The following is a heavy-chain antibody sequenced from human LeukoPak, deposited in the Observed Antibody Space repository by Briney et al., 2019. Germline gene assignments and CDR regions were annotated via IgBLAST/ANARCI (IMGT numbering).Heavy chain of an antibody. V-gene: IGHV4-34*01. CDR3: ARAEPWIHQQFDY. Sequence: SETLSLTCAVYGGSFSGYYWSWIRQPPGKGLEWIGEINHSGSTNYNPSLKSRVTISVDTSKNQFSLKLSSVTAADTAVYYCARAEPWIHQQFDYWGQGTLVIVSS. D-gene: IGHD5-12*01. CDR2: INHSGST. J-gene: IGHJ4*02. CDR1: GGSFSGYY.